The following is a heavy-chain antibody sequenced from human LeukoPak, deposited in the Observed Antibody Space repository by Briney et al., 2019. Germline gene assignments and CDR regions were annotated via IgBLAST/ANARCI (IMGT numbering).Heavy chain of an antibody. CDR1: GYTFTGYY. J-gene: IGHJ4*02. V-gene: IGHV1-18*04. Sequence: ASVKVSCKASGYTFTGYYMHWVRQAPGQGLEWMGWISAYNGNTSYAQKLQGRVTMTTDTSTSTAYMELRSLRSDDTAVYYCARQDDYVWGSYRYYFDYWGQGTLVTVSS. CDR2: ISAYNGNT. D-gene: IGHD3-16*02. CDR3: ARQDDYVWGSYRYYFDY.